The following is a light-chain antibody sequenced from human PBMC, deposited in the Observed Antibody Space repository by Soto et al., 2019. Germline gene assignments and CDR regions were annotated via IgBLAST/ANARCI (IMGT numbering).Light chain of an antibody. Sequence: QSVLTQPPSVSAAPGQKVTISCSGSSSNIGSNYVSWYQQLPGVAPKLLIYDNGKRPSGIPDRFSGSQSGTSATLGITGLQTGDEADYYCGTWDNSLSAVFGGGTKVTVL. J-gene: IGLJ2*01. CDR1: SSNIGSNY. V-gene: IGLV1-51*01. CDR2: DNG. CDR3: GTWDNSLSAV.